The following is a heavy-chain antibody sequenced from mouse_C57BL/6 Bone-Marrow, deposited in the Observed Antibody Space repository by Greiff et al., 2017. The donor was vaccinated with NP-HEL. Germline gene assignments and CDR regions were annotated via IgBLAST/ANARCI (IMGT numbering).Heavy chain of an antibody. J-gene: IGHJ3*01. CDR3: ARERIYYGSSFAY. Sequence: DVKLVESGGGLVKPGGSLKLSCAASGFTFSSYAMSWVRQTPEKRLEWVATISDGGSYTYYPDNVKGRFTISRDSAKNNLYLQMSHLKSEDTAMYYCARERIYYGSSFAYWGQGTLVTVSA. D-gene: IGHD1-1*01. V-gene: IGHV5-4*01. CDR2: ISDGGSYT. CDR1: GFTFSSYA.